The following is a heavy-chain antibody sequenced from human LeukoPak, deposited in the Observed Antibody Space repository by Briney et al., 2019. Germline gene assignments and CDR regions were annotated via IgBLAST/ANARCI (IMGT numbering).Heavy chain of an antibody. Sequence: SETLSLTCTVSGGSLSHFYWTWIRQPPGKGLEWIGYIYHSGSTTYNPSLKSRVTISVDTSKKQFSLKLSSVTAADTAVYYCGRSVRTIAAAWHDAFDIWGEGTMVTVSS. J-gene: IGHJ3*02. CDR1: GGSLSHFY. CDR3: GRSVRTIAAAWHDAFDI. V-gene: IGHV4-59*08. D-gene: IGHD6-13*01. CDR2: IYHSGST.